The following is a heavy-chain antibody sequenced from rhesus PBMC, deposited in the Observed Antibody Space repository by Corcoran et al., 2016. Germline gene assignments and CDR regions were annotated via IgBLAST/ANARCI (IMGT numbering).Heavy chain of an antibody. CDR3: ARDLRLYWGDYSPFDY. J-gene: IGHJ4*01. CDR1: GFTCRDYY. V-gene: IGHV3-59*01. Sequence: EVQLVETGGGLVQPGGSLKIACAASGFTCRDYYRHWGRQASGKGRGWVSRISNGCRRNWYADSVKGRFTISRENAKNTLYLQMHSLRAEDTAVYYCARDLRLYWGDYSPFDYWGQGVLVTVSS. D-gene: IGHD3-34*01. CDR2: ISNGCRRN.